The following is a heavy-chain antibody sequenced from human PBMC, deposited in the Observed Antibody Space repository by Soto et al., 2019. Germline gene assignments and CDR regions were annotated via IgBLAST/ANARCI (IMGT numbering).Heavy chain of an antibody. CDR1: GYTFTSYG. CDR2: ISGYNGKT. D-gene: IGHD2-21*02. V-gene: IGHV1-18*01. Sequence: QVQLVQSGGEVRKPGASVTVSCKASGYTFTSYGISWVRQAPGQGLEWMGWISGYNGKTNYAQKVQDRVTMTTDTPPRTVTLELRSLRFHDTAVYYRAREGDVPHYIYGMDVWGQGTTVTVSS. CDR3: AREGDVPHYIYGMDV. J-gene: IGHJ6*02.